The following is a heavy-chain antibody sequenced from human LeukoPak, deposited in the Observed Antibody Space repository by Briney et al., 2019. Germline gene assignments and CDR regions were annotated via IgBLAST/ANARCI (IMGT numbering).Heavy chain of an antibody. J-gene: IGHJ4*02. D-gene: IGHD4-17*01. CDR3: ATPPTVTRNY. CDR2: ISGSGGRT. CDR1: GSTFSSYA. V-gene: IGHV3-23*01. Sequence: PGGSLRLSCAASGSTFSSYAMSWVRQAPGKGLEWVSSISGSGGRTYHADSVKGRFTISRDNSKNTLYLQMNSLRAEDTAVYYCATPPTVTRNYWGQGILVTVSS.